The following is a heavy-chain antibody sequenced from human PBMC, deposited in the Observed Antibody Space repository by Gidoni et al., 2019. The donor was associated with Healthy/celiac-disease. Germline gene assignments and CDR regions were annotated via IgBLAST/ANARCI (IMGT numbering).Heavy chain of an antibody. CDR2: IYHSGST. CDR3: ARVGYSYGWGY. J-gene: IGHJ4*02. D-gene: IGHD5-18*01. CDR1: GYSISSGYY. Sequence: PSETLSLTCAVSGYSISSGYYWGWIRQPPGKGLEWTGSIYHSGSTYYHPSLKSRVTISVDTSKNQFALKLSSVTAADTAVYYCARVGYSYGWGYWGQGTLVTVSS. V-gene: IGHV4-38-2*01.